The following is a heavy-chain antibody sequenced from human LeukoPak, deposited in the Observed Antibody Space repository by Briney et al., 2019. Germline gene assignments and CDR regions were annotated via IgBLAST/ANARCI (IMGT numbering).Heavy chain of an antibody. CDR2: ISGSGGST. V-gene: IGHV3-23*01. CDR3: AKDDFWSGTYYFDY. Sequence: GSLRLSRGASGFTLCSYALSWGRPAPGEGLGWVSAISGSGGSTYYADSVKGRFTISRDNSKNTLYLQMNSLRAEDTAVYYCAKDDFWSGTYYFDYWGQGTLVTVSS. CDR1: GFTLCSYA. D-gene: IGHD3-3*01. J-gene: IGHJ4*02.